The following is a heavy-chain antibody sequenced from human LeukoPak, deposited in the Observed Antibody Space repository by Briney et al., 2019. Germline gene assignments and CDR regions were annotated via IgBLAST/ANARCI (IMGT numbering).Heavy chain of an antibody. CDR1: GGSISSGGYY. Sequence: SQTLSLTCTVSGGSISSGGYYWSWIRQPPGKGLEWIGYIYHSGSTYYNPSLESRVTISVDRSKNQFSLKLSSVTAADTAVYYCARSWRAFDIWGQGTMVTVSS. D-gene: IGHD6-13*01. CDR2: IYHSGST. V-gene: IGHV4-30-2*01. CDR3: ARSWRAFDI. J-gene: IGHJ3*02.